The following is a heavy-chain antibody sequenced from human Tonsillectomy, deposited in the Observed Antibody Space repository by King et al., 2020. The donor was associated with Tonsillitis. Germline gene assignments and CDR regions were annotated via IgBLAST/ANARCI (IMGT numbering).Heavy chain of an antibody. J-gene: IGHJ6*02. V-gene: IGHV3-49*05. CDR1: GFTFGDFG. CDR3: TRDQRWFGAYGMDV. Sequence: VQLVESGGGLVKPGRSLRLCCTGAGFTFGDFGMSWFRQAPGKGLEWVGFIRSEAYDGTTEYAASVKGRFTISRDDSKTVAYLHMNSLKTEDTAGYYCTRDQRWFGAYGMDVWGQGTTVTVSS. D-gene: IGHD3-10*01. CDR2: IRSEAYDGTT.